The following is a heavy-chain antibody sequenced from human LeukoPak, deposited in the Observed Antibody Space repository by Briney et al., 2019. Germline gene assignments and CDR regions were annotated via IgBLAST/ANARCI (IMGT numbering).Heavy chain of an antibody. Sequence: ASVKVSCKASGYTFTNYGISWVRQAPGQGVEWMGWISAYNGNTNYAQKLQGRVTMTTDTSTSTAYMELRSLRSDDTAVYFCARDRVAGSFSYYGMDVWGQGTTVTVSS. V-gene: IGHV1-18*01. CDR1: GYTFTNYG. J-gene: IGHJ6*02. CDR3: ARDRVAGSFSYYGMDV. CDR2: ISAYNGNT. D-gene: IGHD6-19*01.